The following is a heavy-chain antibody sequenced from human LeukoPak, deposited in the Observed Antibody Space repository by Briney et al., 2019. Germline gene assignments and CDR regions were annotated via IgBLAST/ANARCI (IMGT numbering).Heavy chain of an antibody. D-gene: IGHD3-10*01. CDR3: ARWREYYYGFFDP. CDR2: TNHSGST. J-gene: IGHJ5*02. V-gene: IGHV4-34*01. CDR1: GGSCSGYY. Sequence: SEPLSLTCAVYGGSCSGYYGSWIRQPPGKGREWIGETNHSGSTNYNPSLKSRVTISVDTSKNQFSLKLSSVTAADTAVYYCARWREYYYGFFDPWGQGTLVTVSS.